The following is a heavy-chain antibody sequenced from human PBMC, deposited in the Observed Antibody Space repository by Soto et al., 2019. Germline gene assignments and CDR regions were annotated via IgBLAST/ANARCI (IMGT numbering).Heavy chain of an antibody. J-gene: IGHJ6*02. CDR2: INSDGSST. CDR3: ARDPNIVVVTAIPLGYYGMDV. CDR1: GFTFSSYW. D-gene: IGHD2-21*02. Sequence: EVQLVESGGGLVQPGGSLRLSCAASGFTFSSYWMHWVRQAPGKGLVWVSRINSDGSSTSYADSVKGRFTISRDNAKNTLYLQMNSLRAEDTAVYYCARDPNIVVVTAIPLGYYGMDVWGQGTTVTVSS. V-gene: IGHV3-74*01.